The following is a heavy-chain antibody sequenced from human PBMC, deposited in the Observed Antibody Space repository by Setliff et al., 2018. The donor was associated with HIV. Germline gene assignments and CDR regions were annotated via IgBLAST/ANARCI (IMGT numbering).Heavy chain of an antibody. D-gene: IGHD3-10*01. CDR2: VYASAYS. Sequence: SETLSLTCTVSGDSIGDYYWIWIRQPAGKGLEWIGRVYASAYSNYNPSLKSRVTMSVDTSQNQFSLKLRSVNAADTAVYYCARDWVTRSNYYGSGSPWYFDFWGRGILVTVSS. CDR3: ARDWVTRSNYYGSGSPWYFDF. J-gene: IGHJ2*01. CDR1: GDSIGDYY. V-gene: IGHV4-4*07.